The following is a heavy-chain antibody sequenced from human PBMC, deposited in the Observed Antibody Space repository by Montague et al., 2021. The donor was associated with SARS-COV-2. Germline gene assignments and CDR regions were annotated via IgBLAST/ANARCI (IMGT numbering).Heavy chain of an antibody. CDR2: IYWDDDK. CDR3: AHDRVTMIVVAKAVAFDI. D-gene: IGHD3-22*01. J-gene: IGHJ3*02. CDR1: GFSLSTSGVG. Sequence: PALVKPTQTLTLTCTFSGFSLSTSGVGVGWIRQPPGKALEWLALIYWDDDKRYSPSLKSRLTITKDTSKNQVVLTMTNMDPVDTATYYCAHDRVTMIVVAKAVAFDIWGQGTMVTVSS. V-gene: IGHV2-5*02.